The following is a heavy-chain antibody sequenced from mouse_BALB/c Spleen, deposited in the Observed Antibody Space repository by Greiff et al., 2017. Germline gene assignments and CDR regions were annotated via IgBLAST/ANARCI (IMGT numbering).Heavy chain of an antibody. Sequence: LVESGGGLVQPGGSLRLSCATSGFTFTDYYMSWVRQPPGKALEWLGFIRNKANGYTTEYSASVKGRFTISRDNSQSILYLQMNTLRAEDSATYYCARGGYFDYWGQGTTLTVSS. J-gene: IGHJ2*01. CDR3: ARGGYFDY. V-gene: IGHV7-3*02. CDR1: GFTFTDYY. CDR2: IRNKANGYTT.